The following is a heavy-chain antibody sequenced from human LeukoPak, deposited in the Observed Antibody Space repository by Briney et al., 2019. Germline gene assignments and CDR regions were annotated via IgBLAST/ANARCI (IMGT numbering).Heavy chain of an antibody. CDR3: ARVRYRQLVSY. Sequence: GGSLRLSCAASGFTFSAYAMHWVRQAPGKGLEWVAFIRNDGSESFYADSVKGRFTISKDNSKDTLYLQMNSLRAEDTAVYYCARVRYRQLVSYWGQGTLVTVSP. J-gene: IGHJ4*02. CDR1: GFTFSAYA. CDR2: IRNDGSES. D-gene: IGHD6-6*01. V-gene: IGHV3-30*02.